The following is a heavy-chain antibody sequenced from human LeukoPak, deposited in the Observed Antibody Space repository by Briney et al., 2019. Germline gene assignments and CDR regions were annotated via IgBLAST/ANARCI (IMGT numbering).Heavy chain of an antibody. CDR2: IIPILGIA. CDR1: GGTFSSYT. Sequence: ASVKVSCKASGGTFSSYTISWVRQATGQGLEWMGRIIPILGIANYAQKFQGRVTITADKSTSTAYMELSSLRSEDTAVYYCARDPGYYGSGSYYKRAFDIWGQGTLVTVSS. CDR3: ARDPGYYGSGSYYKRAFDI. J-gene: IGHJ3*02. V-gene: IGHV1-69*04. D-gene: IGHD3-10*01.